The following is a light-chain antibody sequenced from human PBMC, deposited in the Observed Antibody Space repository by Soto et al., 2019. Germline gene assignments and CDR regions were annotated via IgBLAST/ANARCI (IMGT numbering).Light chain of an antibody. V-gene: IGKV3-20*01. CDR3: QHYSSSPRT. J-gene: IGKJ2*02. CDR1: QSVSSNY. Sequence: ENVLTQSPGTLSLSPGERATLSCRASQSVSSNYLAWYQQKPGQAPRLLIYGASRRATGIPDRFSGSGSGTDFTLNISRLEPEDFAVYYCQHYSSSPRTFGQGTKLEIK. CDR2: GAS.